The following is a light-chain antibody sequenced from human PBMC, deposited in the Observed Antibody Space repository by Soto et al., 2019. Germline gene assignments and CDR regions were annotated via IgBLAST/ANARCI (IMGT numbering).Light chain of an antibody. V-gene: IGKV3-20*01. CDR2: GAS. CDR1: QSVSSN. CDR3: QQYGSSPWT. J-gene: IGKJ1*01. Sequence: DIVLTQSPATLSLSPGERATLSCRASQSVSSNLAWYQQKPGQAPRLLIYGASNRATGVPARFSGSGSGTDFTLTISSLEPEDFAVYYCQQYGSSPWTFGQGTKVDIK.